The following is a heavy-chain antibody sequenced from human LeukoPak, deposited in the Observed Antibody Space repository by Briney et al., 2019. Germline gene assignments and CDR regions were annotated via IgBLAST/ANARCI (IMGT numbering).Heavy chain of an antibody. J-gene: IGHJ6*03. CDR3: AREVTTPLDYYYYYMDV. Sequence: SETLSLTCTVSGGSISSRSYYWSWIRQPAGKGLEWIGRIYTSGSTNYNPSLKSRVTISVDTSKNQFSLKLSSVTAADTAVYYCAREVTTPLDYYYYYMDVWGKGTTVTVSS. CDR2: IYTSGST. D-gene: IGHD4-11*01. CDR1: GGSISSRSYY. V-gene: IGHV4-61*02.